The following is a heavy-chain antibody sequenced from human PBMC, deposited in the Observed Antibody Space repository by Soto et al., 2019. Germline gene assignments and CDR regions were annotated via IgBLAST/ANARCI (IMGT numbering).Heavy chain of an antibody. D-gene: IGHD3-10*01. CDR2: IYYSGST. CDR3: ARDRGQYFDL. V-gene: IGHV4-59*01. CDR1: GASISSSF. J-gene: IGHJ2*01. Sequence: QVQLQESGPGLVKPSETLSLTCTVSGASISSSFWSWIRQPPGKGLEWIGYIYYSGSTNYNPSLKSRVTISLDTSKNQFSLKLISVTAADTAVYYCARDRGQYFDLWGRGTLFTVSS.